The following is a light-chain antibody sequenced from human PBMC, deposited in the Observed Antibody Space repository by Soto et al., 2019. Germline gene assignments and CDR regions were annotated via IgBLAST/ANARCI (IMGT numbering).Light chain of an antibody. J-gene: IGLJ3*02. V-gene: IGLV2-8*01. CDR3: SSYAGSTSHVM. Sequence: QSALTQPPSASGSPGQSVTISCTGTSSDIGGYNYVSWYQQHPGKAPKLMIYDVNKRPSGVPDRFSGSKSGNTASLTVSGLQAEDEADYFCSSYAGSTSHVMFVGGTKLTVL. CDR2: DVN. CDR1: SSDIGGYNY.